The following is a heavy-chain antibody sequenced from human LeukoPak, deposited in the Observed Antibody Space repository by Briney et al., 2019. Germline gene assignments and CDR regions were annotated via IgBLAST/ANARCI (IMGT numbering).Heavy chain of an antibody. Sequence: GASVKVSCKAAGYTFTGYYMHWVRQARGQGLEWMGWINPNSGGTNYAQKFQGRVTMTRDTSISTAYMELSSLRSEDTAVYYCARERTPYYYDSSGYSNVSPFDYWGQGTLVTVSS. CDR2: INPNSGGT. CDR3: ARERTPYYYDSSGYSNVSPFDY. J-gene: IGHJ4*02. V-gene: IGHV1-2*02. CDR1: GYTFTGYY. D-gene: IGHD3-22*01.